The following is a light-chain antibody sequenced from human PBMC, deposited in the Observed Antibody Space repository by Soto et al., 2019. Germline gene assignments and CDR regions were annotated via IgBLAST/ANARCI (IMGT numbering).Light chain of an antibody. CDR2: KAS. CDR3: QQYNSYWT. Sequence: DIQMTQSPSTLSESIGARVTITCRASQSISSWLAWYQQKPGKAPKLLIYKASSLESGVPSRFSGSGSGTEFTLTISSLQPDDFATYYCQQYNSYWTFGQGTKVEIK. CDR1: QSISSW. V-gene: IGKV1-5*03. J-gene: IGKJ1*01.